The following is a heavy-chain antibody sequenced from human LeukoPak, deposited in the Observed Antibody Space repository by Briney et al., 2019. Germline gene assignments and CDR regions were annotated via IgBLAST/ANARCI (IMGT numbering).Heavy chain of an antibody. Sequence: GESLKISCQAFGYNSDNYLIAWVRQMPGKGLDWMGLIYPGDSDTRYRPSFQGQVTISADKSISTAYVQWSSLKASDTAMYYCARRDGDYTPFDYWGQGTLVTVSS. CDR2: IYPGDSDT. J-gene: IGHJ4*02. CDR1: GYNSDNYL. D-gene: IGHD4-17*01. CDR3: ARRDGDYTPFDY. V-gene: IGHV5-51*01.